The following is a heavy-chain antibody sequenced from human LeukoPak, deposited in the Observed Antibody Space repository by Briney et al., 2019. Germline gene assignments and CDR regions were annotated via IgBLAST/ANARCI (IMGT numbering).Heavy chain of an antibody. Sequence: GESLKISCQGSGFRFDIYWIGWVRQIPGKSLEWMGNIYPGDSDTRVSPSVQGQATMSADRSSGTAYLQWSSLKASDTAMYYCARRQGGQNWHFDLWGRGTAITVSS. CDR3: ARRQGGQNWHFDL. CDR2: IYPGDSDT. V-gene: IGHV5-51*01. CDR1: GFRFDIYW. D-gene: IGHD3-16*01. J-gene: IGHJ2*01.